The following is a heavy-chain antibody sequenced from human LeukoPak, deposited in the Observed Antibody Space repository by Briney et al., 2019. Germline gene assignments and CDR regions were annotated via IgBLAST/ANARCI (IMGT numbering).Heavy chain of an antibody. Sequence: PSETLSLTCTVSGGSIRSSYYYWGWIRQPPGKGLEWIGSIYYSGSTYYNPSLKSRVTISVDTSKNQFSLKLSSVTAADTAVYYCARLGDYFGSTGQIDYWGQGTLVTVSS. J-gene: IGHJ4*02. V-gene: IGHV4-39*01. CDR2: IYYSGST. D-gene: IGHD4-17*01. CDR3: ARLGDYFGSTGQIDY. CDR1: GGSIRSSYYY.